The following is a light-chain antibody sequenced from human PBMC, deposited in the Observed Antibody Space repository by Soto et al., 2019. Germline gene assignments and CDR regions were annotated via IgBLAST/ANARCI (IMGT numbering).Light chain of an antibody. CDR1: QGISSW. J-gene: IGKJ5*01. Sequence: IQMTHSPSSVSASVGDRVTITRLASQGISSWLAWYQQKPGKAPELLIYAASRLQSGVPPRFSGSGSGTDLTLTISSLQPEDFATYFCQQANSFPITFGQGTRLEI. V-gene: IGKV1-12*01. CDR3: QQANSFPIT. CDR2: AAS.